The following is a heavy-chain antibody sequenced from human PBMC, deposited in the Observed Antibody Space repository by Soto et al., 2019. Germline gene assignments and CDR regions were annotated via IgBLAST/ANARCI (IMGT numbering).Heavy chain of an antibody. CDR3: AKDLSRWSLYCSSTSCSAYYYYGMDV. CDR2: ISYDGSNK. D-gene: IGHD2-2*01. V-gene: IGHV3-30*18. J-gene: IGHJ6*02. Sequence: HPGGSLRLSCAASGFTFSSYGMHWVRQAPGKGLEWVAVISYDGSNKYYADSVKGRFTISRDNSKNTLYLQMNSLRAEDTAVYYCAKDLSRWSLYCSSTSCSAYYYYGMDVWGQGTTVTVSS. CDR1: GFTFSSYG.